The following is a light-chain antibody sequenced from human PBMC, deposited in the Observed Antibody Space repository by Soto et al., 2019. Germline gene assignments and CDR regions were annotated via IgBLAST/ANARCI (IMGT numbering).Light chain of an antibody. V-gene: IGLV2-8*01. Sequence: QSALTQPPSASGSPGQSVTISCTGTSGDVGAYDYVSWYQQHPGKAPKLMIYQVSQRPSGVPDRFSGSKSGNTASLTVSGLQAEDEADYFCCSYTGDNSVVFGGGTKLTVL. CDR3: CSYTGDNSVV. J-gene: IGLJ2*01. CDR1: SGDVGAYDY. CDR2: QVS.